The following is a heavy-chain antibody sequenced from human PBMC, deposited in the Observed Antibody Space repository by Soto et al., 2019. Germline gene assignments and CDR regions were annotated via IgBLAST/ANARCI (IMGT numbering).Heavy chain of an antibody. CDR2: IVVISNTA. J-gene: IGHJ4*02. V-gene: IGHV1-69*06. CDR3: ARAIKRWEVHYYFDY. Sequence: QVVLLQSGAEVKEPGSSVRVSCEVSGSTFNNFAFSWVRQAPGHGPEWMGGIVVISNTADYSQRFQDRVTINADTSTNTLYRELGSLTFEDTAVYYCARAIKRWEVHYYFDYWGQGTLVTVSS. D-gene: IGHD1-26*01. CDR1: GSTFNNFA.